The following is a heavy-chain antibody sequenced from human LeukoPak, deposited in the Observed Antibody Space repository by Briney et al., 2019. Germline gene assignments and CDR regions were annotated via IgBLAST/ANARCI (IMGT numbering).Heavy chain of an antibody. V-gene: IGHV3-21*01. CDR1: GFTFSSYC. J-gene: IGHJ4*02. Sequence: GGSLRLSCAASGFTFSSYCMNWVRQAPGKGLEWVSSISSSSSYIYYADSVKGRFTISRDNAKNSLYLQMNSLRAEDTAVYYCARDRPDFGVVIPLDYWGQGTLVTVSS. CDR3: ARDRPDFGVVIPLDY. D-gene: IGHD3-3*01. CDR2: ISSSSSYI.